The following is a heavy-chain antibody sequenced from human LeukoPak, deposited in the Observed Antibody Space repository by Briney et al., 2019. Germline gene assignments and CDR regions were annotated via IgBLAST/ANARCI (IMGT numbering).Heavy chain of an antibody. CDR3: ARNDCSGGSCYLDFDY. CDR2: IYYSGST. V-gene: IGHV4-39*07. Sequence: SETLSLTCTVSGGSISSSYYYWGWVRQPPGKGLEWIGSIYYSGSTYYNPSLKSRVTISVDTSKNQFSLKLSSVTAADTAVYYCARNDCSGGSCYLDFDYWGQGTLVTVSS. J-gene: IGHJ4*02. CDR1: GGSISSSYYY. D-gene: IGHD2-15*01.